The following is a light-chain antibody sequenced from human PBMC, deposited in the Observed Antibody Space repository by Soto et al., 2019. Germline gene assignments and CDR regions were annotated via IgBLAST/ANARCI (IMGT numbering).Light chain of an antibody. J-gene: IGKJ1*01. CDR2: DAS. V-gene: IGKV3-15*01. CDR3: QQYNDWPET. CDR1: QSFGST. Sequence: EIVMTQSPATLSVSPGERDTLSCRASQSFGSTLAWYQQKVGQAPRLLIYDASARATGIPARFSGSGSGTEFTLTISSLQSEDFAVYYCQQYNDWPETFGQGTKV.